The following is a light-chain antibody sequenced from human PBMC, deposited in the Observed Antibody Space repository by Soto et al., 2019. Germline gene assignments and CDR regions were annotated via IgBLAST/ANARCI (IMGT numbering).Light chain of an antibody. J-gene: IGLJ2*01. CDR3: QTWDTGIVV. V-gene: IGLV4-69*01. CDR1: SGHSSYA. Sequence: QPVLTQSPSASASLGASVKLTCTLSSGHSSYAIAWHQQQPEKGPRYLMKLNSDGSHSKGDGIPDRFSGSSSGAARYLTISSLQSEDEADYYCQTWDTGIVVFGGGTKLTVL. CDR2: LNSDGSH.